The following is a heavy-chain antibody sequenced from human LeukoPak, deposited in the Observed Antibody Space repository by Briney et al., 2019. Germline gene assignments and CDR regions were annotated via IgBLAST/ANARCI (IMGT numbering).Heavy chain of an antibody. CDR3: ARVLKSHVYGDYLFDY. CDR1: GFTVSNNY. Sequence: GGSLRLSCAASGFTVSNNYMNWVRQAPGKGLEWVSLIYSGGSTHYADSVKGRFTISRDNAKNSLFLQMNSLRAEDTAVYYCARVLKSHVYGDYLFDYWGQGTLVTVSS. J-gene: IGHJ4*02. CDR2: IYSGGST. V-gene: IGHV3-53*01. D-gene: IGHD4-17*01.